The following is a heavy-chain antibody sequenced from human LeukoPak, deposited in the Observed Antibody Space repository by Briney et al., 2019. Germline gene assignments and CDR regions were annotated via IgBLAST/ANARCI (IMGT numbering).Heavy chain of an antibody. CDR3: AKALIAVAASRGIYSDY. CDR2: ISGSGGST. V-gene: IGHV3-23*01. J-gene: IGHJ4*02. D-gene: IGHD6-19*01. Sequence: PGGSLRLSCALSGFTFSSYAMSWVRQAPGKGLEWVSTISGSGGSTYYADSVKGRFTISRDSSKNTLYLQMNSLRAEDTAVYYCAKALIAVAASRGIYSDYWGQGTLVTVSS. CDR1: GFTFSSYA.